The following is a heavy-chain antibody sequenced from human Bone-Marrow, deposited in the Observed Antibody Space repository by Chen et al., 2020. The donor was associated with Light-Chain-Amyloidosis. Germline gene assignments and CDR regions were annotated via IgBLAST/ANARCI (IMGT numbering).Heavy chain of an antibody. J-gene: IGHJ4*02. CDR3: ATYNYYSFAD. D-gene: IGHD5-18*01. V-gene: IGHV3-7*03. CDR2: IKKDGSDK. CDR1: GFTFSNYW. Sequence: EVQLVESGGGLVQPGGSLRLSCAASGFTFSNYWMSWVRQAPGKGLEWVAHIKKDGSDKYYVDSVKGRFTIFRDNAKISLYLQMNSLRAEDTAVYYCATYNYYSFADWGQGTLVTVSS.